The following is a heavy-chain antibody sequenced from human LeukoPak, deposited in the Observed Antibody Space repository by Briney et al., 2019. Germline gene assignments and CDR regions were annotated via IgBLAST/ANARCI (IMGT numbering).Heavy chain of an antibody. CDR2: IIPIFGTA. CDR3: ARAYGGNSGPFDY. J-gene: IGHJ4*02. V-gene: IGHV1-69*05. Sequence: ASVKVSCKASGGTSSSYAISWVRQAPGQGLEWMGGIIPIFGTANYAQKFQGRVTITTDESTSTAYMELSSLRSEDTAVYYCARAYGGNSGPFDYWGQGTLVTVSS. CDR1: GGTSSSYA. D-gene: IGHD4-23*01.